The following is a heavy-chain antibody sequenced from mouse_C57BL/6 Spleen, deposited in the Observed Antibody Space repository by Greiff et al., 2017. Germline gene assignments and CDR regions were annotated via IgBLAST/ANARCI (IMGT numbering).Heavy chain of an antibody. V-gene: IGHV1-22*01. CDR2: INPNNGGT. D-gene: IGHD4-1*01. J-gene: IGHJ3*01. CDR1: GYTFTDYN. Sequence: VQLQQSGPELVKPGASVKMSCKASGYTFTDYNMHWVKQSHGKSLEWIGYINPNNGGTSYNQKFKGKATLTVNKSSSTAYMELRSLTSEDSAVYCGARPVTGTWIWFAYWGQGTLVTVSA. CDR3: ARPVTGTWIWFAY.